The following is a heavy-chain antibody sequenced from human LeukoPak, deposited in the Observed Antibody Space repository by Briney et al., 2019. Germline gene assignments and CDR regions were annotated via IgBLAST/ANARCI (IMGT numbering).Heavy chain of an antibody. D-gene: IGHD2-15*01. V-gene: IGHV3-23*01. CDR2: ISNTGGST. J-gene: IGHJ1*01. CDR1: GFSFNTYA. CDR3: AQQVGYCSSGSCYFTY. Sequence: GGSLRLSCAASGFSFNTYAMSWVRQAPGKGLGWVSAISNTGGSTYYADSVKGRFTISRGKSKNTLSLQMNSLRAEDTAVYYCAQQVGYCSSGSCYFTYWGQGTLVTVSS.